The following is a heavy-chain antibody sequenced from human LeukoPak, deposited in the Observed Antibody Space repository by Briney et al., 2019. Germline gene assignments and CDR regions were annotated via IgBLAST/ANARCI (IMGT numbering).Heavy chain of an antibody. CDR2: IYTSGST. CDR3: ARETFSYYYDSSGFDAFDI. J-gene: IGHJ3*02. Sequence: SETLSLTCTVSGGSISSYYWSWIRQPAGKGLEWIGRIYTSGSTNYNPSLKSRVTMSVDTSKNQFSLKRSSVTAADTAVYYCARETFSYYYDSSGFDAFDIWGQGTMVTVSS. V-gene: IGHV4-4*07. CDR1: GGSISSYY. D-gene: IGHD3-22*01.